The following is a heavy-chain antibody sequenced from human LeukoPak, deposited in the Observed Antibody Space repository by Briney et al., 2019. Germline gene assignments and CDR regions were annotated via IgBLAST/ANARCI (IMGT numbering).Heavy chain of an antibody. D-gene: IGHD1-26*01. Sequence: PSETLSLTCTVSGVSISSYYWSWIRQPPGKGLEWIGYIYYSGSTNYNPSLKSRVTISVDTSKNQFSLKLSSVTAADTAVYYCARAGGSTFDYWGQGTLVTVSS. CDR1: GVSISSYY. V-gene: IGHV4-59*01. CDR2: IYYSGST. CDR3: ARAGGSTFDY. J-gene: IGHJ4*02.